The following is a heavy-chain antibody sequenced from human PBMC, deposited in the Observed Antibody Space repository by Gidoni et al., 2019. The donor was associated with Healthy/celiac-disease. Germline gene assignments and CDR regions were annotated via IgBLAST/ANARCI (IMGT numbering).Heavy chain of an antibody. CDR2: IWYDGSNK. Sequence: QVQLVESGGGVVKPGRSLRPSWAASAFTFSSYGMHWVRQAPGKGLEWVAVIWYDGSNKYYADSVKGRFPISRDNSKITLYLQMNSLRAEDTAVYYCATVGGSGSYLFDYWGQGTLVTVSS. CDR3: ATVGGSGSYLFDY. V-gene: IGHV3-33*01. CDR1: AFTFSSYG. D-gene: IGHD3-10*01. J-gene: IGHJ4*02.